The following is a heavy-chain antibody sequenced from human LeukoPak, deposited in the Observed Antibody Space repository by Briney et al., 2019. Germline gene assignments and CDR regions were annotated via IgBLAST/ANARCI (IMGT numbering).Heavy chain of an antibody. CDR1: GYTFTGYY. Sequence: ASVKVSCKASGYTFTGYYMHWVRQAPGQGLEWMGWINPNSGGTNYAQKFQGRVTMTSDTSISKAYMELSRLRSDDTAVYYCARSPVRVPAAIYYFDYWGQGTLVTVSS. V-gene: IGHV1-2*02. CDR2: INPNSGGT. CDR3: ARSPVRVPAAIYYFDY. J-gene: IGHJ4*02. D-gene: IGHD2-2*01.